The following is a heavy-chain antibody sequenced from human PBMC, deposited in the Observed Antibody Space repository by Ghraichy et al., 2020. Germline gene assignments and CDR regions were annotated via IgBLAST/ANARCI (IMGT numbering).Heavy chain of an antibody. Sequence: ASVKVSCEASGYSFNGHYIHWVRQAPGQRLEWMGWLNGDNGDAIYARKFQGRVTMTRDTSLTTAFMELRGLTSEDTAMYFCAGDPWFGANYFDPWGQGTLVTVSS. CDR1: GYSFNGHY. V-gene: IGHV1-2*02. J-gene: IGHJ5*02. CDR3: AGDPWFGANYFDP. D-gene: IGHD3-10*01. CDR2: LNGDNGDA.